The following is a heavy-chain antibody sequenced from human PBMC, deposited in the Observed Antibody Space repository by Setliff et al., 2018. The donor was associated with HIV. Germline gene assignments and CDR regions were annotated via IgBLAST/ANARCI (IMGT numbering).Heavy chain of an antibody. D-gene: IGHD1-1*01. CDR1: GYRFTNHN. J-gene: IGHJ3*01. V-gene: IGHV1-69-2*01. CDR2: VDPANGKT. Sequence: ASVKVCCKASGYRFTNHNIHWVQQAPGKGLHWMGRVDPANGKTIYAEKFQGRVSIIADTSIDTAYMELNSLRSEDTAVYYCAAEGNIFDLWGRGTMVTVSS. CDR3: AAEGNIFDL.